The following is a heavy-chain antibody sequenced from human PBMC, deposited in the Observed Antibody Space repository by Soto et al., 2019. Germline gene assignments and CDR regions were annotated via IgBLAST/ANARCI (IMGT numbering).Heavy chain of an antibody. CDR3: ADSSPPFDY. Sequence: EVQLLESGGGLVQPGGSLRLSCAASGFTFSSYAMSWVRQAPGKGLEWVSAISGSGGSTYYADSEKGRFTISRDNSQNTLYPQMNSLRGEDTAVYYCADSSPPFDYWGQGTLVTVSS. CDR1: GFTFSSYA. D-gene: IGHD6-13*01. J-gene: IGHJ4*02. CDR2: ISGSGGST. V-gene: IGHV3-23*01.